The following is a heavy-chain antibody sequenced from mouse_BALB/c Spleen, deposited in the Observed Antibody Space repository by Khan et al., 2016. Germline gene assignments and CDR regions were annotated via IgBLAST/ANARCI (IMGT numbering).Heavy chain of an antibody. CDR1: GFSLTGFS. J-gene: IGHJ3*01. D-gene: IGHD2-4*01. CDR3: ASYDDYDGGFAY. Sequence: QVQLKQSGPGLVAPSQSLSITCTVSGFSLTGFSVNWVRQPPGKGLEWLGVIWGDGSTDYNSALKSRLSFSKDDSKSQVFLKMNSLHTTDTARYFCASYDDYDGGFAYWGQGTLVTVSA. CDR2: IWGDGST. V-gene: IGHV2-6-7*01.